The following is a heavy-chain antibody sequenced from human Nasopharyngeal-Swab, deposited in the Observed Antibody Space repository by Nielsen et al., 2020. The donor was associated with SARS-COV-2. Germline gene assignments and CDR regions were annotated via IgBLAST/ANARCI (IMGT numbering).Heavy chain of an antibody. D-gene: IGHD4-17*01. CDR2: INHSGST. V-gene: IGHV4-34*01. CDR1: GGSFSGYY. Sequence: GSLRLSCAVYGGSFSGYYWSWIRQPPGKGLEWIGEINHSGSTNYNPSLKSRVTISVDTSKNQFSLKLSSVTAADTAVYYCARGNGAFDYWGQGTLATVSS. CDR3: ARGNGAFDY. J-gene: IGHJ4*02.